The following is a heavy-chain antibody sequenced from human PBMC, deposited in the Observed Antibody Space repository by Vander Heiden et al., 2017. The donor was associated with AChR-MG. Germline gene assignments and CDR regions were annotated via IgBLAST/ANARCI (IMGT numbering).Heavy chain of an antibody. Sequence: QLQLQESGPGLVKPSETLSLTCTVSAGSISSSSYYWGWIRHPPGKGLEWIGSIYYSGSTYYNPSLKSRVTISVDTSKNQFSLKLSSVTAADTAVYYCARHGGVRHWVQDWFDPWGQGTLVTVSS. CDR1: AGSISSSSYY. V-gene: IGHV4-39*01. CDR3: ARHGGVRHWVQDWFDP. J-gene: IGHJ5*02. D-gene: IGHD3-3*01. CDR2: IYYSGST.